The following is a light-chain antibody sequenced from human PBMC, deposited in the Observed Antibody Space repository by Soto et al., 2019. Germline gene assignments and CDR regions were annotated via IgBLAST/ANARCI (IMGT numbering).Light chain of an antibody. CDR1: SSDIGGYNF. CDR2: EVN. V-gene: IGLV2-8*01. Sequence: QSALTQPPSASGSPGQSVTISCTGTSSDIGGYNFVSWYQQHPGKAPKLIIYEVNKRPSGVPDRFSGSKSGNTASLTVSGLQADDEGDYYCSSYAGTNNLGVFGGGTKVPVL. CDR3: SSYAGTNNLGV. J-gene: IGLJ3*02.